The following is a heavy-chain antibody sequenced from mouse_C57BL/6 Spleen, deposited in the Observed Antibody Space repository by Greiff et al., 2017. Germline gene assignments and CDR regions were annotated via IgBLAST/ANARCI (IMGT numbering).Heavy chain of an antibody. CDR3: ARDYYYGSRGVYYFDY. CDR2: IYPGDGDT. J-gene: IGHJ2*01. CDR1: GYAFSSYW. V-gene: IGHV1-80*01. Sequence: QVQLQQSGAELVKPGASVKISCKASGYAFSSYWMNWVKQRPGQGLEWIGQIYPGDGDTNYNRKFKGKATLTEDKSSSTAYLQLSSLTSEDSAVYFCARDYYYGSRGVYYFDYWGQGTTLTVSS. D-gene: IGHD1-1*01.